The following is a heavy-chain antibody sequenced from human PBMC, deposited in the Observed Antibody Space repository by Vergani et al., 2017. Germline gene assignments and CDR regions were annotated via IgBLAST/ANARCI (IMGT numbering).Heavy chain of an antibody. CDR1: GGSISSSSYY. CDR2: IYYSGST. D-gene: IGHD3-16*02. V-gene: IGHV4-39*01. J-gene: IGHJ4*02. CDR3: ARIVPYYDYVWGSYPPVL. Sequence: QLQLQESGPGLVKPSETLSLTCTVSGGSISSSSYYWGWIRQPPGKGLEWIGSIYYSGSTYYNPSLKSRVTISVDTSKNQFSLKLSSVTDADTAVYYCARIVPYYDYVWGSYPPVLWGQGSLVPVSS.